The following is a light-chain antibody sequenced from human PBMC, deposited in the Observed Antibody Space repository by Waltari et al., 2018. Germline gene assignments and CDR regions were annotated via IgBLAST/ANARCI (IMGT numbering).Light chain of an antibody. CDR2: GAS. V-gene: IGKV3-15*01. Sequence: EIVMTQSPATLSVSPGERATLSCRASQSVSSNLAWYQQKPGQAPRLLIYGASTRTTGIPARFSGSGSGTEFTLTISGLQSEDFAVYYCQQYNNWPRTFGPGTKVHVK. J-gene: IGKJ3*01. CDR3: QQYNNWPRT. CDR1: QSVSSN.